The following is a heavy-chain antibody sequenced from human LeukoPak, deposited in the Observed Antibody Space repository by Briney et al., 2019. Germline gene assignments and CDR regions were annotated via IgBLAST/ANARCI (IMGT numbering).Heavy chain of an antibody. CDR3: ASLYYYDSSGSPFDY. D-gene: IGHD3-22*01. CDR1: GYTFTGYY. V-gene: IGHV1-69*02. Sequence: SVKVSCKASGYTFTGYYMHWVRQAPGQGLEWMGRIIPILGIANYAQKFQGRVTITADKSTSTAYMELSSLRSEDTAVYYCASLYYYDSSGSPFDYWGQGTLVTVSS. J-gene: IGHJ4*02. CDR2: IIPILGIA.